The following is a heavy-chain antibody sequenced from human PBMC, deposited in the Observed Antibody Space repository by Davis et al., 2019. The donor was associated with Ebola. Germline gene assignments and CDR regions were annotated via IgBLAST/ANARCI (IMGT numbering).Heavy chain of an antibody. Sequence: GESLKISCAASGFMFSSYRMKWVRQAPGKGLEWVAVISYDGSNKYYADSVKGRFTISRDNSKNTLYLQMNSLRAEDTAVYYCARRLGYNDYWGQGTLVTVSS. CDR1: GFMFSSYR. CDR3: ARRLGYNDY. D-gene: IGHD5-24*01. V-gene: IGHV3-30-3*01. CDR2: ISYDGSNK. J-gene: IGHJ4*02.